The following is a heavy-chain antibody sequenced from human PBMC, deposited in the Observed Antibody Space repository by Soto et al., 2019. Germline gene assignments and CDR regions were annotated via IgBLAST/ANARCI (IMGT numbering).Heavy chain of an antibody. CDR2: IYYSGST. J-gene: IGHJ5*02. D-gene: IGHD2-21*02. CDR3: ARSSPVVTAP. CDR1: GGSISSGGYY. Sequence: QVQLQESGPGLVKPSQTLSLTCTVSGGSISSGGYYWSWIRQHPGKGLEWIGYIYYSGSTYYTPALKTRVTISVDTSKNPSSLKLSSVTAADTAVYYCARSSPVVTAPWGQGTLVTVSS. V-gene: IGHV4-31*03.